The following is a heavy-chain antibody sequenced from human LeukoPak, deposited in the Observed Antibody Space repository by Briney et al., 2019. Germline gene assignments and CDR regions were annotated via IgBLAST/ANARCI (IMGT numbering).Heavy chain of an antibody. D-gene: IGHD6-19*01. CDR3: ARAEQWGPNFDY. CDR2: IYYSGST. CDR1: GGSISSSSYY. V-gene: IGHV4-39*07. Sequence: SETLSLTCTVSGGSISSSSYYWGWIRQPPGKGLEWIGSIYYSGSTYYNPSLKSRVTISVDTSKNQFSLKLSSVTAADTAVYYCARAEQWGPNFDYWGQGTLVTVSS. J-gene: IGHJ4*02.